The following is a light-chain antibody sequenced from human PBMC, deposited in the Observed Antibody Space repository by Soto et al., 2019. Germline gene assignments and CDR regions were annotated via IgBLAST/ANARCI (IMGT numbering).Light chain of an antibody. CDR2: EVS. J-gene: IGLJ1*01. CDR1: SSDVGGYNY. CDR3: SSYAGTNILYV. Sequence: QSVLTQRPSASGSPGQSVTISCTGTSSDVGGYNYVSWYQQHPGKAPKVMIYEVSKRPSGVPDRFSGSKSGNTASLTVSGLQAEDEADYYCSSYAGTNILYVFGTGTKLTVL. V-gene: IGLV2-8*01.